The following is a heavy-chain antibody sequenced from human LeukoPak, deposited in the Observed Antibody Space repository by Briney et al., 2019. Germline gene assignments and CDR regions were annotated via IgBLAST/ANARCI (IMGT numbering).Heavy chain of an antibody. J-gene: IGHJ3*02. CDR1: GFTFSNYW. D-gene: IGHD3-10*01. Sequence: GGSLRLFCAASGFTFSNYWMHWVRRAPGKGLVWVSRITSDASSTSYADSVKGRFTISRDNAKNTLYLRMNSLRAEDTAVYYCAREFEGQEAGAYGSGSYDVFDIWGQGTKVTVSS. CDR3: AREFEGQEAGAYGSGSYDVFDI. CDR2: ITSDASST. V-gene: IGHV3-74*01.